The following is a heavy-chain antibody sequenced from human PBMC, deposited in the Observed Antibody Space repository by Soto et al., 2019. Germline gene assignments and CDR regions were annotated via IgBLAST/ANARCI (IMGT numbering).Heavy chain of an antibody. Sequence: PSQTLSLTCAVYGGSFSGYYRSWIRQPPGKGLEWIGEINHSGSTNYNPSLKSRVTISVDTSKNQFSLKLSSVTAADTAVYYCARIEHDYGAYRYDYWGQGTLVTVSS. CDR2: INHSGST. J-gene: IGHJ4*02. CDR3: ARIEHDYGAYRYDY. CDR1: GGSFSGYY. D-gene: IGHD4-17*01. V-gene: IGHV4-34*01.